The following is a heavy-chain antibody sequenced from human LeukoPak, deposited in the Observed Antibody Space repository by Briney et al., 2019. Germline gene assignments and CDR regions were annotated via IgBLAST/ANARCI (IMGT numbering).Heavy chain of an antibody. CDR1: GGSFSGYY. CDR2: INYSGST. D-gene: IGHD3-3*01. Sequence: SETLSLTCAVYGGSFSGYYWSWIRQPPGKGLEWIGEINYSGSTNYNPSLKSRVTISVDTSKNQFSLKLSSVTAADTAVYYCARHGYTIXGVARXYXYYMDVW. V-gene: IGHV4-34*01. CDR3: ARHGYTIXGVARXYXYYMDV. J-gene: IGHJ6*03.